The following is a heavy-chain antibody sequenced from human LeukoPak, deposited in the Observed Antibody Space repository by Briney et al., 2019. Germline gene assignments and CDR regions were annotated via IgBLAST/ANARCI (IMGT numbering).Heavy chain of an antibody. Sequence: PSETLSLTCTVSGGSISSGSYYWSWIRQPAGKGLEWIGRIYTSGSTNYNPSLKSRVTISVDTSKNQVSLKLSSVTAADTAVYYCGRGRRDPLWGRGTLVTVSS. J-gene: IGHJ2*01. CDR2: IYTSGST. V-gene: IGHV4-61*02. CDR1: GGSISSGSYY. CDR3: GRGRRDPL.